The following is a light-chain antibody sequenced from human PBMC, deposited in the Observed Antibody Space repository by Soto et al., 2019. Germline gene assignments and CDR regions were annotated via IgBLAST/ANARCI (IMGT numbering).Light chain of an antibody. J-gene: IGKJ1*01. V-gene: IGKV1-39*01. CDR2: AAA. Sequence: DIQMTQSPSSLSASVGDRVTITSRASQSITTYLNWYQQTSGEAPQILIYAAARLQTGVPSRFSGSGSGTDFTLTLSSLQPEDFETYYCQQAYGDPPTFGQGTKVDIK. CDR3: QQAYGDPPT. CDR1: QSITTY.